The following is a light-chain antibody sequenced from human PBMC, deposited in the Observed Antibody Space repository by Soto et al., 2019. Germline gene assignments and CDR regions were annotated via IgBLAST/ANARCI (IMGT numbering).Light chain of an antibody. CDR2: GVS. V-gene: IGKV3-20*01. Sequence: EIVFTQCPGTLCLSPGERATLSCLASQSVNSRLAWNQHKPGQAPRLLIYGVSSRATGIPDRFSGSGSGTDFTLTISRLEPEDFAVYHCQQYGSSPLITFGQGTRLEIK. CDR1: QSVNSR. CDR3: QQYGSSPLIT. J-gene: IGKJ5*01.